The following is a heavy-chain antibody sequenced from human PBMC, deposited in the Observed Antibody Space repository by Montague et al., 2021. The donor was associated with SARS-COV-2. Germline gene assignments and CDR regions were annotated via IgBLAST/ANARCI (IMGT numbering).Heavy chain of an antibody. Sequence: SETLSLTCASDGGSCSRCYRGWIGQPHVWRLECTGEVIPSGTTIYNPSVKSEVTISEDTSKNHFYLRLNSVTAADTAVYYCARGRRPVVVPGAGPAGRAFDIWGQGTMVTVSS. V-gene: IGHV4-34*01. D-gene: IGHD2-2*01. CDR1: GGSCSRCY. J-gene: IGHJ3*02. CDR2: VIPSGTT. CDR3: ARGRRPVVVPGAGPAGRAFDI.